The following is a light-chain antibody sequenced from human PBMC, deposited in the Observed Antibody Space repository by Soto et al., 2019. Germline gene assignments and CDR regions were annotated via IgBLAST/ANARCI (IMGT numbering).Light chain of an antibody. V-gene: IGKV3-15*01. CDR2: DAS. CDR1: QSISNS. Sequence: IILTQSPATLAVSPGERATLSCRASQSISNSLAWYQHKPGQAPRLLIFDASNRATGVPARFSGSGSGTEFTLSINSLQSEDFGIYFCHQYSNRWTFGLGTRVE. J-gene: IGKJ1*01. CDR3: HQYSNRWT.